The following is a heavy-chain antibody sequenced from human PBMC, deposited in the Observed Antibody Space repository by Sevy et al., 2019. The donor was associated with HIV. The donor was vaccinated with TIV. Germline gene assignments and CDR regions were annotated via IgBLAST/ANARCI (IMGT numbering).Heavy chain of an antibody. CDR3: AREKHYYDSSGYYFYLDY. Sequence: GGSLRLSCAASGFTVSSNYMSWVRQAPGKGLEWVSVIYSGGSTYYADSVKGRFTISRDNSKNTLYLQMNSLRAEDMAVYYCAREKHYYDSSGYYFYLDYWGQGTLVTVSS. CDR1: GFTVSSNY. D-gene: IGHD3-22*01. J-gene: IGHJ4*02. V-gene: IGHV3-53*01. CDR2: IYSGGST.